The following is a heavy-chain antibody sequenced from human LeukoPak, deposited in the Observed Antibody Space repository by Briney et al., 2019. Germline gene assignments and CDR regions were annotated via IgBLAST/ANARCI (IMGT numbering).Heavy chain of an antibody. CDR3: VREYSSSSGRAFDM. V-gene: IGHV3-74*01. CDR1: GFTFSSYW. J-gene: IGHJ3*02. CDR2: ISTDGSST. Sequence: GGSLRLSCAASGFTFSSYWMHWIRQTPGKGLMWVSRISTDGSSTNSADSVKGRLTISRDTAKNTLYLQMNSLRAEDTAVYYCVREYSSSSGRAFDMWGQGTMVTVSP. D-gene: IGHD6-6*01.